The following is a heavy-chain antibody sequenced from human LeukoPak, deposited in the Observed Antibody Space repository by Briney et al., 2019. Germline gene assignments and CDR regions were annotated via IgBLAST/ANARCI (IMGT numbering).Heavy chain of an antibody. CDR3: ARAVTPYQIGF. CDR2: IYSGGST. Sequence: GGSLRLSCAASGFTVSSNYMSWVRQAPGKGLEWVSVIYSGGSTYYADSVKGRFTISRDNSKNTLYLQMNSLRAEDTAVYYCARAVTPYQIGFWGQGTLVTVSS. V-gene: IGHV3-53*01. J-gene: IGHJ4*02. D-gene: IGHD2-2*01. CDR1: GFTVSSNY.